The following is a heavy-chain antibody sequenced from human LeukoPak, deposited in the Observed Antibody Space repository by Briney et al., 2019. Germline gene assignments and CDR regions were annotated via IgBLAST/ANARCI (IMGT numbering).Heavy chain of an antibody. CDR3: ARDRWFGELSPSYDY. Sequence: GGSLRLSCEGSAFIFSGHWMNWVRQTPGKGLEWVASIKEDGSERQYVDSVKGRFSISRDNTKGSLFLQLNSLRAEDTAVYYCARDRWFGELSPSYDYWGQGTLVTVSS. CDR2: IKEDGSER. V-gene: IGHV3-7*03. D-gene: IGHD3-10*01. J-gene: IGHJ4*02. CDR1: AFIFSGHW.